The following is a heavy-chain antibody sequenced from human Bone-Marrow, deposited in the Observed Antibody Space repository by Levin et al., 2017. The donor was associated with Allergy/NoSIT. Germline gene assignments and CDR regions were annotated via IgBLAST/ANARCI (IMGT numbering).Heavy chain of an antibody. CDR2: ISGSGDKT. CDR3: AKGDGSGSYYHWD. J-gene: IGHJ4*02. CDR1: GFTFGSYG. Sequence: PGGSLRLSCAASGFTFGSYGMIWVRQAPGKGLEWVAAISGSGDKTYYPDSVEGRFVISRDNSRNTVYLQVNSLRAEDTALYYCAKGDGSGSYYHWDWGQGTLVTVSS. D-gene: IGHD3-10*01. V-gene: IGHV3-23*01.